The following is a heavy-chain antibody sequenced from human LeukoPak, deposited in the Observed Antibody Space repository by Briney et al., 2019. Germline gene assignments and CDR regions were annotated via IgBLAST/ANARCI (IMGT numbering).Heavy chain of an antibody. D-gene: IGHD2-2*01. CDR2: IYYSGST. CDR1: GGSISSYY. Sequence: SETLSLTCTVSGGSISSYYWSWIRQPPGKGLEWIGYIYYSGSTYYNPSLKSRVTISVDTSKNQFSLKLSSVTAADTAVYYCARRGIVVVPAAAYYFDYWGQGTLVTVSS. V-gene: IGHV4-59*04. CDR3: ARRGIVVVPAAAYYFDY. J-gene: IGHJ4*02.